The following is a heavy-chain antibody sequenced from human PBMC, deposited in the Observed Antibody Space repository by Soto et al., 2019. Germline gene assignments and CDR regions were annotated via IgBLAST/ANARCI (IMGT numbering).Heavy chain of an antibody. CDR1: GFTFSSYG. J-gene: IGHJ6*02. CDR3: ARDVERVVVVPAAPYYYYGMDV. D-gene: IGHD2-2*01. Sequence: LRLSCAASGFTFSSYGMHWVRQAPGKGLEWVAVIWYDGSNKYYADSVKGRFTISRDNSKNTLYLQMNSLRAEDTAVHYCARDVERVVVVPAAPYYYYGMDVWGQGATVTVSS. CDR2: IWYDGSNK. V-gene: IGHV3-33*01.